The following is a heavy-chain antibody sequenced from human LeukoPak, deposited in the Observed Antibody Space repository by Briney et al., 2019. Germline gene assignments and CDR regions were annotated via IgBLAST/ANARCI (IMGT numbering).Heavy chain of an antibody. J-gene: IGHJ4*02. D-gene: IGHD5-18*01. V-gene: IGHV3-23*01. CDR2: ISGSGGST. CDR1: GFTFSSYA. Sequence: PGGSLRLSCAASGFTFSSYAMSWVRQAPGKGPEWVSAISGSGGSTYYADSVKGRFTISRDNSKNTLYLQMNSLRAEDTAVYHCAKDTGYSYGSVFGYWGQGTLVTVSS. CDR3: AKDTGYSYGSVFGY.